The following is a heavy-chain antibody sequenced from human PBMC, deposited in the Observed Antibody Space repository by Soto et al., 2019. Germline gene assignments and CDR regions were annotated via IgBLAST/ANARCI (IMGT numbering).Heavy chain of an antibody. Sequence: SETLSLTCAVSGDSISSSDWWSWVRQPPGKGLEWIGEIYHSGSTNYNPSLKSRVTISVDKSKNQFSLKLSSVTAADTAVYYCARVFRLGEYRFDYWGRGTLVTVSS. CDR2: IYHSGST. CDR1: GDSISSSDW. D-gene: IGHD3-16*01. V-gene: IGHV4-4*02. CDR3: ARVFRLGEYRFDY. J-gene: IGHJ4*02.